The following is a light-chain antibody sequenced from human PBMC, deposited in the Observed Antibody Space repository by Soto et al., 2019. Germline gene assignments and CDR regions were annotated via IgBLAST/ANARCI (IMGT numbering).Light chain of an antibody. J-gene: IGKJ1*01. CDR3: QQYGSSAWT. V-gene: IGKV3-20*01. CDR2: GAS. Sequence: EIVLTQSPGTLSLSPGERATLSCRASQSVSCSYLAWYQQKPGQAPRLLIYGASSRASGVPDRFSGSGSGTDFTLTFSRLEPEDFAVYYCQQYGSSAWTFGQGTKVEI. CDR1: QSVSCSY.